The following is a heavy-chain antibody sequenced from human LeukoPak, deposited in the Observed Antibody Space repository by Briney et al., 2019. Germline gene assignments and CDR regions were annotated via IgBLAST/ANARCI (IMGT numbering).Heavy chain of an antibody. D-gene: IGHD3-9*01. CDR2: IYYSGST. Sequence: PSETLSLTCTVSGGSVSSGSYYWSWIRQPPGKGLEWIGYIYYSGSTNYNPSLKSRVTISVDTSKNQFSLKLSSVTAADTAVYYCARARDYDILTGYGDAFDIWGQGTMVTVSS. V-gene: IGHV4-61*01. CDR3: ARARDYDILTGYGDAFDI. CDR1: GGSVSSGSYY. J-gene: IGHJ3*02.